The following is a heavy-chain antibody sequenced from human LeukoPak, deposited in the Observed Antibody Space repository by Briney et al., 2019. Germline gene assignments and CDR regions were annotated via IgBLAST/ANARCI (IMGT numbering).Heavy chain of an antibody. J-gene: IGHJ4*02. Sequence: SETLSLTCSVSGGSINSYFWSWIRQPPGKGLEWIGYIYYSGRTNYNPSLESRVTISVDTSKNQFSLKLSSVTASDTAVYYCARLPYSSGWYVYWGQGILVTVSS. CDR2: IYYSGRT. CDR1: GGSINSYF. CDR3: ARLPYSSGWYVY. V-gene: IGHV4-59*01. D-gene: IGHD6-19*01.